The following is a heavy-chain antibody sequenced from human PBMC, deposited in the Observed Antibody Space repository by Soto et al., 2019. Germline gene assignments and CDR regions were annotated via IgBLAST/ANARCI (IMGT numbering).Heavy chain of an antibody. Sequence: PGESLKISCEGSAYSFTSYWIGWVRQMPGKGLEYMGAIHPGNSETRYSPSFQGQVTFSADKSISTAYLQWSSLKASDNAMYYCARGVDGYTWGAYWGQGTQVTVSS. V-gene: IGHV5-51*01. CDR2: IHPGNSET. CDR1: AYSFTSYW. J-gene: IGHJ4*02. CDR3: ARGVDGYTWGAY. D-gene: IGHD5-12*01.